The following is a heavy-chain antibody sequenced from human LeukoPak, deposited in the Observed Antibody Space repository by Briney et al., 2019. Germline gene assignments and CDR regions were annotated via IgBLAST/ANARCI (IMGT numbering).Heavy chain of an antibody. D-gene: IGHD2-21*01. CDR1: GGSISSGGYY. Sequence: SQTLSLTCAVSGGSISSGGYYWSWIRQHPGKGLERIGYIYYSGSTYYNPSLKSRVTISVDTSKNQFSLKLSSVTAADTAVYYCARGAIAYCGGDCYDYWGQGTLVTVSS. CDR2: IYYSGST. J-gene: IGHJ4*02. V-gene: IGHV4-31*11. CDR3: ARGAIAYCGGDCYDY.